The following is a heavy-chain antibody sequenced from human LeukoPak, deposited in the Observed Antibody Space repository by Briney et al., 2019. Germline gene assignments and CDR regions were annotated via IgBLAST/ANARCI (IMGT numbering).Heavy chain of an antibody. CDR3: AREKYYYGSGSYPFDY. V-gene: IGHV4-61*02. D-gene: IGHD3-10*01. J-gene: IGHJ4*02. CDR2: IYTSGST. Sequence: PSETLSLTCTVSGNSISSGDYYWSWIRQPAGKGLEWIGRIYTSGSTNYNPSLKSRVTMSGDTSKNQFSLKLTSVTAADTAVYYCAREKYYYGSGSYPFDYWGQGTLVTVSS. CDR1: GNSISSGDYY.